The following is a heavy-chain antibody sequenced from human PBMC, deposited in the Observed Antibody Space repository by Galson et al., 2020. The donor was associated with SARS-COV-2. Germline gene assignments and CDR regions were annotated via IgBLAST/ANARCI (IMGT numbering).Heavy chain of an antibody. CDR1: GFTFSSYA. CDR2: ISYDGRTK. CDR3: ARARSGSYREAFDI. D-gene: IGHD1-26*01. Sequence: SLRLSCAASGFTFSSYAMHWVRQAPGKGLQWVSIISYDGRTKYYPDSVKGRFTISRDNSKSTLFLQMNNLRTEDTAIYYCARARSGSYREAFDIWGQGTKVTVSS. V-gene: IGHV3-30*01. J-gene: IGHJ3*02.